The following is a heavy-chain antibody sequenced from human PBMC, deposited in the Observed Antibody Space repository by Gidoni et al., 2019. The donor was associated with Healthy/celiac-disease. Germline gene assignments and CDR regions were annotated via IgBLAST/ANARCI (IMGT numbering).Heavy chain of an antibody. V-gene: IGHV3-11*06. CDR2: ISSRSSYT. D-gene: IGHD3-16*01. J-gene: IGHJ3*02. CDR1: GFTFSDYY. CDR3: ARDLGGGSNPGAFDI. Sequence: QVQLVESGGGLVTPGGSLRLSCARSGFTFSDYYMGWIRQAPGKGLEWVSYISSRSSYTNHADSVKGRFTISRDNAKNSLYLKMNSLRAEDTAVYYCARDLGGGSNPGAFDIWGQGTMVTVSS.